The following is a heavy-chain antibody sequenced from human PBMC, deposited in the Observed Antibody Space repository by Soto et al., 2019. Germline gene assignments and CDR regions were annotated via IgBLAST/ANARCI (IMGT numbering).Heavy chain of an antibody. CDR1: GGSISSYY. CDR3: ARGTNWFDP. Sequence: QVQLQESGPGLVKPSETLSLTCTVSGGSISSYYWSWIRQPPGKGLEWIGYIYYSGSTNYNPSLKSRVTISVDTSKNQFSLKLSSVTAADTAVDYCARGTNWFDPWGQGTLVTVSS. D-gene: IGHD1-1*01. J-gene: IGHJ5*02. CDR2: IYYSGST. V-gene: IGHV4-59*01.